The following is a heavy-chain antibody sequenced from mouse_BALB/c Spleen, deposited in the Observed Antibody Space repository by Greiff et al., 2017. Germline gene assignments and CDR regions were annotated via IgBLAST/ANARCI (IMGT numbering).Heavy chain of an antibody. D-gene: IGHD1-1*01. CDR1: GYSITSDYA. Sequence: DVQLQESGPGLVKPSQSLSLTCTVTGYSITSDYAWNWIRQFPGNKLEWMGYISYSGSTSYNPSLKSRISITRDTSKNQFFLQLNSVTTEDTATYYCARDYYGSSYRYYAMDYWGQGTSVTVSS. J-gene: IGHJ4*01. V-gene: IGHV3-2*02. CDR2: ISYSGST. CDR3: ARDYYGSSYRYYAMDY.